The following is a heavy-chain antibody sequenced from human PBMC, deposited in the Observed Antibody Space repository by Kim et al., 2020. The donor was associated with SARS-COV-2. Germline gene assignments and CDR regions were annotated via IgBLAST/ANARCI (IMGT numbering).Heavy chain of an antibody. J-gene: IGHJ4*02. D-gene: IGHD3-10*01. Sequence: TEYAASVKGRFTISRDDSKSIAYLQMNSLKTEDTAVYYCTRVRSGNYGLWYWGQGTLVTVSS. CDR2: T. CDR3: TRVRSGNYGLWY. V-gene: IGHV3-49*02.